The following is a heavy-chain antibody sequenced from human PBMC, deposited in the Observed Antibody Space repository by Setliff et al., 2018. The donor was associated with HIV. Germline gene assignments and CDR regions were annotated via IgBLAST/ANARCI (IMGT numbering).Heavy chain of an antibody. CDR2: IYPGASDI. CDR3: ARPPQVGATTGFDY. D-gene: IGHD1-26*01. CDR1: GYRFTSYW. Sequence: GESLKISWKGSGYRFTSYWIGWVRQMPGKGMEWMGIIYPGASDIRYSPSFQGQVTISADKSSSTAYLQWSSLKASDTAMYYCARPPQVGATTGFDYWGQGTLVTSPQ. V-gene: IGHV5-51*01. J-gene: IGHJ4*02.